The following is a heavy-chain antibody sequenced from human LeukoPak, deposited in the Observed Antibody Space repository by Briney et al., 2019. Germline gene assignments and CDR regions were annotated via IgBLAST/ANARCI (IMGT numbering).Heavy chain of an antibody. Sequence: ASVKVSCKASGYTFTTYAMHWVRQAPGQRLEWMGWINAGNGNTKYSQKFQGRVTITRDTSTSTVYMELSSLRSEDTAVYYCARAYGLDAFDIWGQGTMVTVSS. V-gene: IGHV1-3*01. J-gene: IGHJ3*02. CDR2: INAGNGNT. CDR1: GYTFTTYA. CDR3: ARAYGLDAFDI. D-gene: IGHD4-17*01.